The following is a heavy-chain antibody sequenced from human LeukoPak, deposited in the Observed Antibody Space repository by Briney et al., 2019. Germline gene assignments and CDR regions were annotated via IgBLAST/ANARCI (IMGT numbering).Heavy chain of an antibody. J-gene: IGHJ4*02. CDR3: AKASVAGYNYFDY. V-gene: IGHV3-23*01. CDR1: GFTFNSYA. Sequence: GGSLRLSCAASGFTFNSYAMSWVRQAPGKGLEWVSTISGSGGSTYYADSVKGRFTISRDNSKNTLYPQMNSLRAEDTAVYYCAKASVAGYNYFDYWGQGTLVTVSS. CDR2: ISGSGGST. D-gene: IGHD6-19*01.